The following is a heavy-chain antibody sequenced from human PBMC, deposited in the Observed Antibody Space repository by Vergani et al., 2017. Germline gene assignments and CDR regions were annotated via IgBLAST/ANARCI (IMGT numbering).Heavy chain of an antibody. Sequence: QLQLQESGPGLVKPSETLSLTCTVSGGSISSSSYYWGWIRQPPGKGLEWIGSIYYSGSTYYNPSLKSRVTISVDTSKNQFSLKLSSVTAADMAVYYCARARAGYSSSSGFDYWGQGTLVTVSS. CDR1: GGSISSSSYY. CDR3: ARARAGYSSSSGFDY. J-gene: IGHJ4*02. CDR2: IYYSGST. V-gene: IGHV4-39*01. D-gene: IGHD6-6*01.